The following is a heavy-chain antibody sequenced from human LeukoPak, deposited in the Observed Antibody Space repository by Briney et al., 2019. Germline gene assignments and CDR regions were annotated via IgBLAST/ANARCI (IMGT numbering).Heavy chain of an antibody. J-gene: IGHJ4*02. CDR1: GFTFSTYV. Sequence: GGSLRLSCSVSGFTFSTYVMHWVRQAPGKGLEYVSAISSNGDNTYYADSVEGRFTISRNNSKNTLYLQMNSLRAEDTAVYYCAKDRTQQPYGIFDYWGQGTLVTVSS. CDR3: AKDRTQQPYGIFDY. D-gene: IGHD6-13*01. CDR2: ISSNGDNT. V-gene: IGHV3-64*04.